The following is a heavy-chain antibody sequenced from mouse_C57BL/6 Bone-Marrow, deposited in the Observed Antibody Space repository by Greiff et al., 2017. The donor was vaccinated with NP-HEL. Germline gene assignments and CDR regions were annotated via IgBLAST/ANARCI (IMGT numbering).Heavy chain of an antibody. Sequence: EVMLVESGGDLVKPGGSLKLSCAASGFTFSSYGMSWVRQTPDKRLEWVATISSGGSYTYYPDSVKGRFTISRDNAKNTLYLQMSSLKSEDTAMYYCERRGSSGYSYYAMDYWGQGTSVTVSS. D-gene: IGHD3-2*02. CDR3: ERRGSSGYSYYAMDY. CDR1: GFTFSSYG. V-gene: IGHV5-6*02. J-gene: IGHJ4*01. CDR2: ISSGGSYT.